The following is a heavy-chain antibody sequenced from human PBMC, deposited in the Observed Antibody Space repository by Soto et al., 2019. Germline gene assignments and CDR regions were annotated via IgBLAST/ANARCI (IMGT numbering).Heavy chain of an antibody. CDR3: AREGGAGDGSGSPYYYYGMDV. Sequence: SETLSLTCTVSGGSVSSGSYYWSWIRQPPGKGLEWIGYIYYSGSTNYNPSLQSRVTISVDTSKNQFSLKLSSVTAADTAVYYCAREGGAGDGSGSPYYYYGMDVWGQGTTVTVYS. CDR2: IYYSGST. J-gene: IGHJ6*02. CDR1: GGSVSSGSYY. V-gene: IGHV4-61*01. D-gene: IGHD3-10*01.